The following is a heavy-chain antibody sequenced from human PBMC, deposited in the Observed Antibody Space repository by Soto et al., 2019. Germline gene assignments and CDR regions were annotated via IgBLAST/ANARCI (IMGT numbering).Heavy chain of an antibody. CDR3: DIVVVPAAPPPGNWFDP. Sequence: GGSLRLSCAASGFTFSSYSTNWVRQAPGKGLEWVSYISSSSSTIYYADSVKGRFTISRDNAKNSLYLQMNSLRAEDTAVYYCDIVVVPAAPPPGNWFDPWGQGTLVTVSS. J-gene: IGHJ5*02. CDR2: ISSSSSTI. CDR1: GFTFSSYS. V-gene: IGHV3-48*01. D-gene: IGHD2-2*01.